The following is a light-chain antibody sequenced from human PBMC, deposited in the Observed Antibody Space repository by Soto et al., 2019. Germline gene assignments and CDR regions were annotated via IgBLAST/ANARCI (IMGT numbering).Light chain of an antibody. CDR1: QSVSSN. J-gene: IGKJ2*02. CDR2: GAS. CDR3: QQYNNWPPWT. Sequence: EIVMTQSQATLSVSPGERATLSCRASQSVSSNLAWYQQKPGQAPRLLIYGASTRATGIPARFSGSGSGTEFTLTISSLQSEDFAVYYCQQYNNWPPWTFGQGTKLEIQ. V-gene: IGKV3-15*01.